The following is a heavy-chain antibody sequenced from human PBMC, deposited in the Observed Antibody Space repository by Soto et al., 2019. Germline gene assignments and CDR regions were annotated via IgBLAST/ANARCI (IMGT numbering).Heavy chain of an antibody. Sequence: PGGSLRLSCAASGFTFSSYGMHWVRQAPGKGLEWVAVISYDGSNKYYADSVKGRFTISRDNSKNTLYLQMNSLRAEDTAVYYCAKDAPVGGYDFSYFDYWGQGTLVTVSS. CDR2: ISYDGSNK. D-gene: IGHD5-12*01. J-gene: IGHJ4*02. CDR1: GFTFSSYG. CDR3: AKDAPVGGYDFSYFDY. V-gene: IGHV3-30*18.